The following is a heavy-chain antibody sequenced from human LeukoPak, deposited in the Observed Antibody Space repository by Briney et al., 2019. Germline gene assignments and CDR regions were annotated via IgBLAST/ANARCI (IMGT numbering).Heavy chain of an antibody. D-gene: IGHD3-3*01. V-gene: IGHV1-18*01. J-gene: IGHJ5*02. Sequence: ASVKVSCKASGYTFTSYGISWVRQAPGQGLEWMGWISAYNGNTNYAQKLQGRVTMTTDTSTSTAYMELRSLRSDDTAVYYCARDINAQELRFLEWLSPPGYNWFDPWGQGTLVTVSS. CDR1: GYTFTSYG. CDR2: ISAYNGNT. CDR3: ARDINAQELRFLEWLSPPGYNWFDP.